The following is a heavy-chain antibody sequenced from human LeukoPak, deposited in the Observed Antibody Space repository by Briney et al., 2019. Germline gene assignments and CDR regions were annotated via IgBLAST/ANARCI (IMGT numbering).Heavy chain of an antibody. J-gene: IGHJ4*01. D-gene: IGHD4-11*01. CDR2: IWSDATNR. Sequence: GGSLRLSCAASGFTFSHHGMHWVRQAPGKGLEWVAVIWSDATNRFYADSVKGRFTISRDNSQNTVSLQMNSLRVKDTAIYYCARDAQRGFDYSNSLKNWGHGTLVTVSS. CDR1: GFTFSHHG. V-gene: IGHV3-33*01. CDR3: ARDAQRGFDYSNSLKN.